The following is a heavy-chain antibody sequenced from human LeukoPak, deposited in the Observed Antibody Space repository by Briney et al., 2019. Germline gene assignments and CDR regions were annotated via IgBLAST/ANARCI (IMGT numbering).Heavy chain of an antibody. J-gene: IGHJ4*02. CDR3: ARDTLNGPFVISLDY. CDR2: ISSDGHVE. CDR1: GSSFASYE. V-gene: IGHV3-48*03. D-gene: IGHD3-9*01. Sequence: GGSLRLSCAASGSSFASYEMNWVRQAPGKGLEWVSHISSDGHVETYVDSVRGRFTMSRDNAKDLLFLQMNGLRAEDTAVYYCARDTLNGPFVISLDYWGQGALVTVSS.